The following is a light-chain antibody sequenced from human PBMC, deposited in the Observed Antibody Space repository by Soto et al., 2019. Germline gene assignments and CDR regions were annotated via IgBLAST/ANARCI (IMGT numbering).Light chain of an antibody. CDR2: DVS. J-gene: IGLJ1*01. V-gene: IGLV2-14*03. CDR1: SSDVGGNKY. Sequence: QSVLPKPASVSGSPGQWITISCTGTSSDVGGNKYVSWYQHYPGKAPKLMICDVSNRPSGVSNRFSGSKSGNTASLTISGLQAEDEADYYCSAFTGTTYVFGTGTKVTVL. CDR3: SAFTGTTYV.